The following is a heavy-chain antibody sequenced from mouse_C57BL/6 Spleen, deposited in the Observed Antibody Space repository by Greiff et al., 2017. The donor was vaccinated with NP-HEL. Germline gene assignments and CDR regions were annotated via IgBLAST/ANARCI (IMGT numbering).Heavy chain of an antibody. CDR1: GFTFSDYY. CDR2: ISNGGGST. Sequence: EVMLVESGGGLVQPGGSLKLSCAASGFTFSDYYMYWVRQTPEKRLEWVAYISNGGGSTYYPDTVKGRFTIPRDNAKNTLYLQMSRLKSEDTAIYYCARLLNGAYYFDYWGQGTTLTVSS. J-gene: IGHJ2*01. V-gene: IGHV5-12*01. D-gene: IGHD1-1*02. CDR3: ARLLNGAYYFDY.